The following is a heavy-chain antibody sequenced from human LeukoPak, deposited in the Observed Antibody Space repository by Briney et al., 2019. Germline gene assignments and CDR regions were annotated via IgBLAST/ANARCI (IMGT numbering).Heavy chain of an antibody. Sequence: PSGTLSLTCTVSGGSISSSSYYWGWIRQPPGKGLEWIGSIYYSGSTYYNPSLKSRVTISVDTSKNQFSLKLSSVTAADTAVYYCARGFWSGYYLDYWGQGALVTVSS. CDR1: GGSISSSSYY. V-gene: IGHV4-39*01. D-gene: IGHD3-3*01. CDR2: IYYSGST. CDR3: ARGFWSGYYLDY. J-gene: IGHJ4*02.